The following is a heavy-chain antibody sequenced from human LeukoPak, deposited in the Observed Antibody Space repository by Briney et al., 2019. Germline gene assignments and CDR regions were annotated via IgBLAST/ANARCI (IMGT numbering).Heavy chain of an antibody. CDR2: IYTSGST. CDR3: ARQVRYYDSSGRSQRGAFDI. CDR1: GGSTSSYY. D-gene: IGHD3-22*01. J-gene: IGHJ3*02. V-gene: IGHV4-4*09. Sequence: SETLSLTCTVSGGSTSSYYWSWIRQPPGKGLQWIGYIYTSGSTNYNPSLKSRVTISVDTSKNQFSLKLSSVTAADTAVYYCARQVRYYDSSGRSQRGAFDIWGQGTMVTVSS.